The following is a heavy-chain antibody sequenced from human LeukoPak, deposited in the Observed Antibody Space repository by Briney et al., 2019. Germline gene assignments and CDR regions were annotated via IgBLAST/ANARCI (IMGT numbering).Heavy chain of an antibody. J-gene: IGHJ6*02. Sequence: PGGSLRLSCAASGFTFSSYAMSWVRQAPGKGLEWVSAISGSGGSTYYADSVKGRFTISRDNSKNTLYLQMNSLRAEDTAVYYCAKDKGSCGGDCEYYYGMDVWGQGTTVTVSS. CDR3: AKDKGSCGGDCEYYYGMDV. CDR2: ISGSGGST. V-gene: IGHV3-23*01. CDR1: GFTFSSYA. D-gene: IGHD2-21*02.